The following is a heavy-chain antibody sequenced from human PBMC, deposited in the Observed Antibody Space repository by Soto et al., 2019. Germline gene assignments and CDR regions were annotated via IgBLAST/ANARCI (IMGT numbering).Heavy chain of an antibody. D-gene: IGHD3-10*01. CDR1: GFTFSSYG. Sequence: GGSLRLSCAASGFTFSSYGMHWVRQAPGKGLEWVAVIWYDGSNKYYADSVKGRFTISRDNSKNTLYLQMNSLRAEDTAVYYCARDLVRGVIITRYYYYGMDVWGQGTTVTVSS. J-gene: IGHJ6*02. CDR3: ARDLVRGVIITRYYYYGMDV. CDR2: IWYDGSNK. V-gene: IGHV3-33*01.